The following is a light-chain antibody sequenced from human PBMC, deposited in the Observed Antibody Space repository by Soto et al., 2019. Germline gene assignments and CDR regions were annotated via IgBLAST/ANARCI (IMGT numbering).Light chain of an antibody. CDR2: GAS. J-gene: IGKJ1*01. CDR1: QSLSSSY. V-gene: IGKV3-20*01. Sequence: EIVLTQSPGTLSLSPGERATLSCRASQSLSSSYLAWYQQKPGQAPSLLIYGASSRATGIPDRFSGSGSGTDFTLTISRLEPEDFAVYYCQQYNSSPRTFGQGTKVEIK. CDR3: QQYNSSPRT.